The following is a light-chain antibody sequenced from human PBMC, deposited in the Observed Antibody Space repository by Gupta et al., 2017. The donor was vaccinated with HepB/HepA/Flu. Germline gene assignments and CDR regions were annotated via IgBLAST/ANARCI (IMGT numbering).Light chain of an antibody. CDR3: QSYDSSLRGGV. CDR1: RSNIGAGYD. CDR2: LTM. V-gene: IGLV1-40*01. J-gene: IGLJ2*01. Sequence: QAVLTQPPSVSGAPGQRVTISCTGTRSNIGAGYDVHWYQQLPGRAPRLLMYLTMNRPSGVPDRFFGSKSGTTASLVITGLQAEDEADYYCQSYDSSLRGGVFGGGTKVTVL.